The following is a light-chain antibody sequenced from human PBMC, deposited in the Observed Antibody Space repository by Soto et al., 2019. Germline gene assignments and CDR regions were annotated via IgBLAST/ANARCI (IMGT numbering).Light chain of an antibody. J-gene: IGLJ1*01. Sequence: QSVLTQPASVSGSPGQSITISCTGTSSDVGGYNYVSWYQQHPGKAPKLMTYEASNRPSGVSNRFSGSKSGNTASLTISGLQAEDEADYYCSSYTSSSIDYVFGTGTKLTVL. CDR1: SSDVGGYNY. CDR2: EAS. V-gene: IGLV2-14*01. CDR3: SSYTSSSIDYV.